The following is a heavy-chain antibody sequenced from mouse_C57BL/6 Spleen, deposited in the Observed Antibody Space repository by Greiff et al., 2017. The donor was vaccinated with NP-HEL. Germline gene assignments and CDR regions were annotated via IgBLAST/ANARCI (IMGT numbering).Heavy chain of an antibody. CDR1: GYAFSSYW. CDR2: IYPGDGDT. Sequence: QVQLQQSGAELVKPGASVKISCKASGYAFSSYWMNWVKQRPGKGLEWIGQIYPGDGDTNYNGKFKGKATLTADKSSSTAYMQLSSLTSEDSAVYFCARRVYSNYGYWYFDVWGTGTTVTVSS. CDR3: ARRVYSNYGYWYFDV. V-gene: IGHV1-80*01. J-gene: IGHJ1*03. D-gene: IGHD2-5*01.